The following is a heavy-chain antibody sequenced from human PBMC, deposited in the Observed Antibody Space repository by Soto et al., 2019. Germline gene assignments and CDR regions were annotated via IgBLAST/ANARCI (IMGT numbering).Heavy chain of an antibody. D-gene: IGHD2-15*01. Sequence: QVQLQQWGAGLLKPSETLSLTCAVYGGSFSGYYWSWIRQPPGKGLEWIGEINHSGSTNYNPSLKSRVTISVDTSKNQFSVKLSSVTAADTAVYYCARGAILGYCSGGSCYWFDPWGQGTLVTVSS. V-gene: IGHV4-34*01. CDR1: GGSFSGYY. CDR2: INHSGST. J-gene: IGHJ5*02. CDR3: ARGAILGYCSGGSCYWFDP.